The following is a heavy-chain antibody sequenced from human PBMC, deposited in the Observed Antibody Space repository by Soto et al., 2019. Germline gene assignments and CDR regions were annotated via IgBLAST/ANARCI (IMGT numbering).Heavy chain of an antibody. CDR2: ISAGSDYM. J-gene: IGHJ4*02. CDR1: GFTFSSYT. V-gene: IGHV3-21*01. D-gene: IGHD3-22*01. CDR3: ARDTTTYYYDSSVVEY. Sequence: EVQLVESGGGQVKPGESLRLSCAASGFTFSSYTLNWVRQAPGKGLEWVSCISAGSDYMYYADSVKGRFTISRDDAKNSLNLQMNSLRAEDTAVYYCARDTTTYYYDSSVVEYWGQGTLVTVSS.